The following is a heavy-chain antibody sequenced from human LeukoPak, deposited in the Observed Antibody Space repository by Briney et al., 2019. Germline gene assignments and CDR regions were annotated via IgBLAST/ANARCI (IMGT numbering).Heavy chain of an antibody. D-gene: IGHD3-10*01. V-gene: IGHV1-8*01. CDR2: MNPISGST. J-gene: IGHJ5*02. Sequence: ASVTVSCKASGYTFSSYDINWVRQAAGQGLEWMGWMNPISGSTGYAQKIQGRVTMTRDTSITTAFMELSSLRSDDTAIYYCARVKRFPTVWFDPWGQGTLVTVSS. CDR1: GYTFSSYD. CDR3: ARVKRFPTVWFDP.